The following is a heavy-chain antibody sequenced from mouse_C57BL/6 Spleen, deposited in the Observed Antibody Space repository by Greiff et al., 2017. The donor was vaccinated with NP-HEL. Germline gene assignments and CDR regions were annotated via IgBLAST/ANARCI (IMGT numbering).Heavy chain of an antibody. Sequence: VMLVESGPGLVAPSQSLSITCTVSGFSFTSYAISWVRQPPGKGLEWLGVIWTGGGTNYNSALKSRLSISKDNSKSQVFLKMNSLQTDDTARYYCARNYGSSHWYFDVWGTGTTVTVSS. CDR1: GFSFTSYA. CDR3: ARNYGSSHWYFDV. D-gene: IGHD1-1*01. CDR2: IWTGGGT. J-gene: IGHJ1*03. V-gene: IGHV2-9-1*01.